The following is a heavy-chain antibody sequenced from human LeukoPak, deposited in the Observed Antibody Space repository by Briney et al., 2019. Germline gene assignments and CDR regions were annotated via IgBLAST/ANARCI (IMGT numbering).Heavy chain of an antibody. CDR3: ARDGPYYGYSPLFDY. Sequence: ASVKVSCKASGYTFTSYGISWVRQAPGQGLEWMGWISAYNGNTNYAQKLQGRVTMTTDTSTSTAYMELRSLRSDDTAVYYCARDGPYYGYSPLFDYWGQGTLVTVSS. CDR1: GYTFTSYG. J-gene: IGHJ4*02. D-gene: IGHD3-10*01. CDR2: ISAYNGNT. V-gene: IGHV1-18*01.